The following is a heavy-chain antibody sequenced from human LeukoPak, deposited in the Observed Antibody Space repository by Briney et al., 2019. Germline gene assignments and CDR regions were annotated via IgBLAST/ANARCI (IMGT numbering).Heavy chain of an antibody. D-gene: IGHD1-26*01. CDR1: GGSISSYY. Sequence: SETLSLTCTASGGSISSYYWSWIRQPPGKGLEWIGYIYTSGSTNYNPSLKSRVTISVDTSKNQFSLKLSSVTAADTAVYYCARYGGSYTPYYFDYWGQGTLVTVSS. V-gene: IGHV4-4*09. CDR2: IYTSGST. J-gene: IGHJ4*02. CDR3: ARYGGSYTPYYFDY.